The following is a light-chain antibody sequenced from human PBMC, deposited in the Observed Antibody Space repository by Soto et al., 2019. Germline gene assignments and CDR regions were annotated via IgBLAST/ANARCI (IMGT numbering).Light chain of an antibody. CDR1: QSVTSK. Sequence: EIVMTQSPVTLSLSPGERATLSCRASQSVTSKLAWFQQKPGQAPRLLIYATSTRATGVPARFSGSGSGTEFTLTISSLQSEDLAVYSCQQYNNWPHTVGQGTKLEIK. CDR2: ATS. CDR3: QQYNNWPHT. J-gene: IGKJ2*01. V-gene: IGKV3-15*01.